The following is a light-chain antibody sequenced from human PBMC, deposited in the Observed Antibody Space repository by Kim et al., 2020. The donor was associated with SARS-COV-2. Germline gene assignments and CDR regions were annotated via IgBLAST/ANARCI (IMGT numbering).Light chain of an antibody. V-gene: IGLV4-69*01. CDR2: LNSDGRH. CDR1: SGHSSYA. CDR3: QTWGTGIRV. J-gene: IGLJ3*02. Sequence: ASVKLTCTLSSGHSSYAIAWHQQKPEKGPRYLMKLNSDGRHSKGDGIPDRFSGSSSGAERYLTISSLQSEDEADYYCQTWGTGIRVFGGGTKVTVL.